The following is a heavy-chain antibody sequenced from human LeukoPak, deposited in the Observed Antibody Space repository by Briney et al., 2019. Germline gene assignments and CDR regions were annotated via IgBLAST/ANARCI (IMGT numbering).Heavy chain of an antibody. CDR3: ARDDYGDLLDY. CDR1: GFTFSSYW. CDR2: INSDGSST. Sequence: GGSLRLSCVVSGFTFSSYWMHWVRHAPGNGLVWVSRINSDGSSTSYADSVKGRFTISRDNAKNTLYLQMNSLRAEDTAVYYCARDDYGDLLDYWGQGTLVTVSS. D-gene: IGHD4-17*01. V-gene: IGHV3-74*01. J-gene: IGHJ4*02.